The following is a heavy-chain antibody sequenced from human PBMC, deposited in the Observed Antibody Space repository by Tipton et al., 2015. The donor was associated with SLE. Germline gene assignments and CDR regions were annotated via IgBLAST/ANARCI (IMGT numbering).Heavy chain of an antibody. V-gene: IGHV4-39*07. CDR1: GGSISSSSYY. J-gene: IGHJ3*02. CDR2: IYYSGST. Sequence: TLSLTCTVSGGSISSSSYYWGWIRQPPGKGLEWIGSIYYSGSTYYNPSLKSRVTISVDTSKNQFSLKLSSVTAADTAVYYCARDLEAFDIWGQGTMVPVSS. CDR3: ARDLEAFDI. D-gene: IGHD1-1*01.